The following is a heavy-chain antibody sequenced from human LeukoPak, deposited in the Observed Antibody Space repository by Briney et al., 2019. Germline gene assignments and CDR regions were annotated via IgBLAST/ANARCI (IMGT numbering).Heavy chain of an antibody. Sequence: SETLSLTCTVSGGSISSYYWSWIRQPPGKGLEWIGYIYYSGSTNYNPSLKSRVTISVVTSKNQFSLKLSSVTAADTAVYYCARDRGIAAFPMDVWGQGTTVTVSS. CDR1: GGSISSYY. V-gene: IGHV4-59*01. J-gene: IGHJ6*02. CDR3: ARDRGIAAFPMDV. CDR2: IYYSGST. D-gene: IGHD6-13*01.